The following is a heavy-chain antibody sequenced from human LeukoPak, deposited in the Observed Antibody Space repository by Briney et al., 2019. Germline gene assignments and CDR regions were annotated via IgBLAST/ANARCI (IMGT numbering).Heavy chain of an antibody. J-gene: IGHJ4*02. CDR3: AKGTDFWSGYFDY. V-gene: IGHV3-23*01. Sequence: GALRLFCAASGFTLNCYAMSWVRPAPGEGVGWGSAISGSGGSTYYADSVKGRFTISRDNSKNTLNLQMNSLRAEDTAVYYCAKGTDFWSGYFDYWGQGTLVTVSS. D-gene: IGHD3-3*01. CDR2: ISGSGGST. CDR1: GFTLNCYA.